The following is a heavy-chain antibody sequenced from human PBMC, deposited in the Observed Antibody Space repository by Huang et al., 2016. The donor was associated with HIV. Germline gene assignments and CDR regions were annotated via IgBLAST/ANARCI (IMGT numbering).Heavy chain of an antibody. CDR1: GYTFTTYY. J-gene: IGHJ4*02. CDR3: ARGYSSGWYGVLEY. CDR2: INPTGGTT. Sequence: QVQLVQSGAEVKKPGASVKMSCKASGYTFTTYYIHWVRQAPGQGLEWRGIINPTGGTTTYAQNFQGRLTMTRDMSTSTVYMELRGLRSEDTAVYDCARGYSSGWYGVLEYWGQGTLVTVSS. V-gene: IGHV1-46*01. D-gene: IGHD6-19*01.